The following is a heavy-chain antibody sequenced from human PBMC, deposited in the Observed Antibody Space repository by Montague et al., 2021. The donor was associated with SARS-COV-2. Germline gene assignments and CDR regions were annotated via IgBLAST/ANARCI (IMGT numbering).Heavy chain of an antibody. Sequence: SETRSLNCVVSDGSISSINWWSWVRQPPGKGLEWIGEIYHSGSANYNPSLKSRVIISVDKSKNQFSLKLSSVTAADTAVYYCARTGYSSGWHSFDYWGQGTLVTVSS. CDR2: IYHSGSA. J-gene: IGHJ4*02. V-gene: IGHV4/OR15-8*01. CDR3: ARTGYSSGWHSFDY. CDR1: DGSISSINW. D-gene: IGHD6-19*01.